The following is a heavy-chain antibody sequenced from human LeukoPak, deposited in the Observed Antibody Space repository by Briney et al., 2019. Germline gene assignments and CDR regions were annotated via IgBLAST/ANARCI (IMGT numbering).Heavy chain of an antibody. CDR1: GFTVSSNY. D-gene: IGHD2-2*01. V-gene: IGHV3-7*01. Sequence: GGSLRLSCAASGFTVSSNYMSWVRQVPGKGLEWVANIKQDGSEKYYVDSVKGRFTISRDNAKNSLYLQMNSLRAEDTAVYYCARETYCSSTSCYEGGWFDPWGQGTLVTVSS. CDR3: ARETYCSSTSCYEGGWFDP. J-gene: IGHJ5*02. CDR2: IKQDGSEK.